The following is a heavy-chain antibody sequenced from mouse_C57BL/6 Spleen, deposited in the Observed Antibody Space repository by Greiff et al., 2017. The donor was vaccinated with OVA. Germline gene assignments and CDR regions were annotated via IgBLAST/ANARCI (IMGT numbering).Heavy chain of an antibody. D-gene: IGHD4-1*01. CDR1: GYSFTGYY. Sequence: VQLKESGPELVKPGASVKISCKASGYSFTGYYMNWVKQSPEKSLEWIGEINPSTGGTTYNQKFKAKATLTVDKSSSTAYMQLKSLTSEDSAVYYCANRTGNWYFDVWGTGTTVTVSS. CDR3: ANRTGNWYFDV. J-gene: IGHJ1*03. V-gene: IGHV1-42*01. CDR2: INPSTGGT.